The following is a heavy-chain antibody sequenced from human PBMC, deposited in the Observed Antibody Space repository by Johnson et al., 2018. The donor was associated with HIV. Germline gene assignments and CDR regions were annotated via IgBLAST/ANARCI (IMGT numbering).Heavy chain of an antibody. V-gene: IGHV3-53*01. CDR2: IYSGGST. CDR1: GFTVSSNY. D-gene: IGHD3-22*01. Sequence: VQLVESGGGLIQPGGSLRLSCAASGFTVSSNYLSWVRQAPGKGLEWVSVIYSGGSTYYADSVKGRFTISRDNSKNTLYLQMNSLRAEDTAVYYCSKDPSLNYYDSSGPDAFDIWGQGTMVTVSS. J-gene: IGHJ3*02. CDR3: SKDPSLNYYDSSGPDAFDI.